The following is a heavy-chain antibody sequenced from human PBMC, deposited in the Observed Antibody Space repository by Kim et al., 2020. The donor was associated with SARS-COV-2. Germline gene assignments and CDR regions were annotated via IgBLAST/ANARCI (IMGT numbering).Heavy chain of an antibody. D-gene: IGHD1-26*01. V-gene: IGHV4-31*03. J-gene: IGHJ6*03. CDR3: ARSPGWGYYYMDV. Sequence: TLSLTCTVSGGSISSGGYYWIWIRQHPGKGLEWIGYIYYSGSAYYNPSLKSRVTISVDTPKNLFSLKLSSVTAADTAVYYCARSPGWGYYYMDVWGKGTTVTVSS. CDR1: GGSISSGGYY. CDR2: IYYSGSA.